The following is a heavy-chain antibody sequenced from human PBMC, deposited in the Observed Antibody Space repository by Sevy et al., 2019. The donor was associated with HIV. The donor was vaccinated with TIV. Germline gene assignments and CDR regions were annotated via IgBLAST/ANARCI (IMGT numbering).Heavy chain of an antibody. CDR3: ARDPITVAPYLDY. Sequence: SETLSLTCTVSGGSISSYYCSWIRQPPGKGLEWIGYINYSGSTKYNPSLKSRITISIDTSKNQLSLKLTSVTAADTAVYYCARDPITVAPYLDYWRQGTLVTVSS. CDR2: INYSGST. J-gene: IGHJ4*02. V-gene: IGHV4-59*01. CDR1: GGSISSYY. D-gene: IGHD6-19*01.